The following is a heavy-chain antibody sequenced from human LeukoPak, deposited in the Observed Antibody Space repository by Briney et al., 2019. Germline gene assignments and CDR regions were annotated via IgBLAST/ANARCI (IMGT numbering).Heavy chain of an antibody. CDR3: AKERGYSGDPQDFDS. J-gene: IGHJ4*02. CDR2: ISGSGGST. CDR1: GFTFSSYA. Sequence: SGGSLRLSCAASGFTFSSYAMSWVRQAPGKGLEWVSAISGSGGSTHYADSVKGRFIISRDNSKNSLYLQMNSLRAEDTALYYCAKERGYSGDPQDFDSWGQGTLVTVSS. V-gene: IGHV3-23*01. D-gene: IGHD4-17*01.